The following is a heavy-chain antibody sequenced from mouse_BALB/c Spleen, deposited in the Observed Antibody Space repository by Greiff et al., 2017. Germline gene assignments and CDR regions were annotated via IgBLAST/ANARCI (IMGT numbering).Heavy chain of an antibody. CDR1: GFTFSSFG. Sequence: EVQLVESGGGLVQPGGSRKLSCAASGFTFSSFGMHWVRQAPEKGLEWVAYISSGSSTIYYADTVKGRFTISRDNPKNTLFLQMTSLRSEDTAMYYCARFNGNYLGAMDYWGQGTSVTVSA. D-gene: IGHD2-1*01. V-gene: IGHV5-17*02. CDR3: ARFNGNYLGAMDY. J-gene: IGHJ4*01. CDR2: ISSGSSTI.